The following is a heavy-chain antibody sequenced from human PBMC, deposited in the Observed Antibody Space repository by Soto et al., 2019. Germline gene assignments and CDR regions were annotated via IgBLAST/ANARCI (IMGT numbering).Heavy chain of an antibody. CDR3: ACWGHIVPVAPSDFDR. D-gene: IGHD2-8*02. V-gene: IGHV3-74*01. CDR2: ISPDGSDV. CDR1: GFPFTNYW. J-gene: IGHJ4*03. Sequence: PVGSLRLSCAASGFPFTNYWMNWARQTPGKGLMWVSRISPDGSDVGYADSVEGRFTVSRDNAKNTLYLQMHSLKAEDTAMYYCACWGHIVPVAPSDFDRWGQGTMVTVSS.